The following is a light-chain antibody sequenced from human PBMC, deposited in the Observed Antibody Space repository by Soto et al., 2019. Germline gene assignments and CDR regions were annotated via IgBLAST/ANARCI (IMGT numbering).Light chain of an antibody. V-gene: IGKV3-20*01. J-gene: IGKJ1*01. CDR2: GAS. Sequence: ETVLTQSPGTLSLSPGERATLSCRASQSVSSNYLAWYQHIPGQPPRLLIYGASTRPTGIPDRFIGSGSGTDFTLTISRLEPEDFAVYYCQQFDRSLPSWTFGQGTKVE. CDR3: QQFDRSLPSWT. CDR1: QSVSSNY.